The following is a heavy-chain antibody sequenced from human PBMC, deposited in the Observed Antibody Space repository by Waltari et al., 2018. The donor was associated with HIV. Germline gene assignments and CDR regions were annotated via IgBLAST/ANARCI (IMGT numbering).Heavy chain of an antibody. V-gene: IGHV3-66*01. CDR3: ARGRGGNFVRAVQPDFRDY. D-gene: IGHD1-26*01. J-gene: IGHJ4*02. Sequence: DVKLVESGGGLVQPGKCLRLACSDSGVAVRSNYVRWVRQASGKGGGVVVVINNAFAMYSDVYFGGSFFFVRDCDIDDVYLRMSSLGMEDTAVNYCARGRGGNFVRAVQPDFRDYSGQCTLV. CDR1: GVAVRSNY. CDR2: INNAFAM.